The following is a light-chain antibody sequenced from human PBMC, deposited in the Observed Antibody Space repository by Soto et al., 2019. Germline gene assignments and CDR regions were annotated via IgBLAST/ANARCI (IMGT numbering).Light chain of an antibody. V-gene: IGKV3-20*01. CDR3: QQYGSSVT. J-gene: IGKJ5*01. CDR2: GAS. Sequence: IVMTQSPSTLSVSPGERANLSCRASQSVGTKLAWYQQKPGQAPRLLIYGASSRATGIPDRFSGSGSGTDFTLTISRLEPEDFAVYYCQQYGSSVTFGQGTRLEIK. CDR1: QSVGTK.